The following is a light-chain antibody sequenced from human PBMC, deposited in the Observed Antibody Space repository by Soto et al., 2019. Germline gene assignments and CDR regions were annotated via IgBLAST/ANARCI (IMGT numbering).Light chain of an antibody. CDR2: AVS. V-gene: IGLV2-14*01. CDR1: SSDIGGYNF. CDR3: YSYTSSSTNV. J-gene: IGLJ7*01. Sequence: QSVLTQPASVSGSPGQSITISCTGTSSDIGGYNFVSWYQHHPGKAPKLMIFAVSNRPSGVSNRFSGSKSGNTASLTISGLQPEDEADYFCYSYTSSSTNVFGSGTQLTVL.